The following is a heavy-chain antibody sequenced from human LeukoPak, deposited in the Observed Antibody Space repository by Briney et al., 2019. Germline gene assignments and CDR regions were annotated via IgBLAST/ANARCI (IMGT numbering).Heavy chain of an antibody. J-gene: IGHJ4*02. Sequence: GGSLRLSCAASGFTFSSYEMNWVRQAPGKGLEWVSYISSSGSTIHYADSVKGRFTISRDNAKNSPYLQMISLRAEDTAVYYCVRGLGYSSGRDDYWGQGTLVTVSS. V-gene: IGHV3-48*03. CDR2: ISSSGSTI. CDR3: VRGLGYSSGRDDY. CDR1: GFTFSSYE. D-gene: IGHD6-19*01.